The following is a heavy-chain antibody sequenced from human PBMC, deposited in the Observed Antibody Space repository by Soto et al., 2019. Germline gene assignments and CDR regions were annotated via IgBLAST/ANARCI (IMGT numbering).Heavy chain of an antibody. CDR3: ALRSAHFGSSEEIPDY. CDR2: IIPIFGTA. D-gene: IGHD6-19*01. J-gene: IGHJ4*02. Sequence: QVQLVQSGAEVKKPGSSVKVSCKASGGTFSSYVISWVRQAPGQGLEWMGGIIPIFGTANYAQKFQGRVTITADESTSTADMELSSLRSEDTAVYYCALRSAHFGSSEEIPDYWGQGTLVTVSS. CDR1: GGTFSSYV. V-gene: IGHV1-69*01.